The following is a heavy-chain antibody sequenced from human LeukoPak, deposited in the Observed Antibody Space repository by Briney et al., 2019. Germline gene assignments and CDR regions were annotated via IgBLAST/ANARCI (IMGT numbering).Heavy chain of an antibody. V-gene: IGHV3-23*01. D-gene: IGHD6-19*01. CDR3: AKSVAGKGDLLGAEPDY. CDR1: GFTFSNYA. J-gene: IGHJ4*02. CDR2: ISSGGSGR. Sequence: PGGSLRLSCAAPGFTFSNYATTWVRQAPGKGLEWISGISSGGSGRFYADSVKGRFTVSRDNSRKTLFLEMNSLRSEDTAVYYCAKSVAGKGDLLGAEPDYWGQGTLVSVSS.